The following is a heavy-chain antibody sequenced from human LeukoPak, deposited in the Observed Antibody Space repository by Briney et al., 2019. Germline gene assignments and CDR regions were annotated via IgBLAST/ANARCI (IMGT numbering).Heavy chain of an antibody. J-gene: IGHJ4*02. CDR2: IRYDGSNK. V-gene: IGHV3-30*02. D-gene: IGHD2-2*01. Sequence: PGGSLRLSCAASGFTFSSYGMHWVRQAPGKGLEWVAFIRYDGSNKYYADSVKGRFTISRDNSKNTLYLQMNSLRAEDTVVYYCAKDLQSYQLLFGGIDYWGQGTLVTVSS. CDR3: AKDLQSYQLLFGGIDY. CDR1: GFTFSSYG.